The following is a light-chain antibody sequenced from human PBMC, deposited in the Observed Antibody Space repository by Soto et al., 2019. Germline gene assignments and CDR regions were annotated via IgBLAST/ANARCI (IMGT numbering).Light chain of an antibody. CDR3: QQYNNWPQT. Sequence: EIVMTQSPATLSVSPGERATLSCRASQSVSSNLAWYQQNPGQAPRLLIYGASTRATDIPARFGGSGSGREFTLTISSLQSEDFAIYYCQQYNNWPQTFGQGTKWIS. CDR1: QSVSSN. V-gene: IGKV3-15*01. J-gene: IGKJ1*01. CDR2: GAS.